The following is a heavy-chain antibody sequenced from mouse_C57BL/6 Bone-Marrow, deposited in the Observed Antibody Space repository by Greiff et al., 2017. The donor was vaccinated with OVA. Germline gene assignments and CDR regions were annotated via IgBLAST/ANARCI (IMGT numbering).Heavy chain of an antibody. Sequence: VQLQQPGAELVRPGSSVKLSCKASGYTFTSYWMDWVKQRPGQGLAWIGNIYPSASETHYNQKFKDKATLTVDKSSRTAYMRISSLTSEDSAVYDCARRGIYYDFYYAMYYWGQGTAVTVSS. CDR1: GYTFTSYW. J-gene: IGHJ4*01. V-gene: IGHV1-61*01. D-gene: IGHD2-4*01. CDR2: IYPSASET. CDR3: ARRGIYYDFYYAMYY.